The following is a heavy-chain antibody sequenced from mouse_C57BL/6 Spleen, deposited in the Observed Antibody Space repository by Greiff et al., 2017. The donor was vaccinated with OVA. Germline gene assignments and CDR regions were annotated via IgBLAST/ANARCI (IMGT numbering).Heavy chain of an antibody. J-gene: IGHJ4*01. V-gene: IGHV14-3*01. Sequence: VQLKQSVAELVRPGASVKLSCTASGFNIKNTYMHWVKQRPEQGLEWIGRIDPANGNTKYAPKFQGKATLTAAPSSTTAYLQLSSLTSEDTAIDYCARNGSYCYAMDYWGQGTSVTVSS. CDR3: ARNGSYCYAMDY. CDR1: GFNIKNTY. D-gene: IGHD1-1*01. CDR2: IDPANGNT.